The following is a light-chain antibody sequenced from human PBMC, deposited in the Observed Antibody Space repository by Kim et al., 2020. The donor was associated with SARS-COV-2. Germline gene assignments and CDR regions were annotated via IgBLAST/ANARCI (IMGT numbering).Light chain of an antibody. V-gene: IGKV3-11*01. CDR1: QVVSSY. CDR3: QQRRNSPPLT. Sequence: SPRERAAPPCRARQVVSSYLTWYQHNPGQAPRLLIYDASNTATGIPARFSGSGSGTEFTLTISRLEPEDSAFYYCQQRRNSPPLTFGGGTQVEIK. CDR2: DAS. J-gene: IGKJ4*01.